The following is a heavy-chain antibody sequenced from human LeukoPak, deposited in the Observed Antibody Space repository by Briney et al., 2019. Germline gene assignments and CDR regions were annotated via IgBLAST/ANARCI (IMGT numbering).Heavy chain of an antibody. Sequence: PLASVKVSCKASGYTFTGYYIHWVRQAPGQGLEWMGWINPNSGGTNYPQKFQGRVTMTRDTFISTAYMELSRLRSDDTAVHYCARDEANYYGSGSYFDYWGQGTLVTVSS. CDR2: INPNSGGT. CDR3: ARDEANYYGSGSYFDY. CDR1: GYTFTGYY. V-gene: IGHV1-2*02. J-gene: IGHJ4*02. D-gene: IGHD3-10*01.